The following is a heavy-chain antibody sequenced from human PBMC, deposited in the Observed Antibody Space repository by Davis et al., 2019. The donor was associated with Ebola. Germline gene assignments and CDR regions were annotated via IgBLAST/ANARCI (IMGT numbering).Heavy chain of an antibody. J-gene: IGHJ6*02. V-gene: IGHV4-39*07. CDR1: GGSVSSSNYY. CDR2: VYYSGNT. Sequence: GSLRLSCTVSGGSVSSSNYYWDWIRQPPGKGLEWIGSVYYSGNTYYNPSLKSRVTISVDTSKNQFSLKLSSVTAADTAVYYCASRNYVDLYYGMDVWGQGTTVTVSS. CDR3: ASRNYVDLYYGMDV. D-gene: IGHD1-7*01.